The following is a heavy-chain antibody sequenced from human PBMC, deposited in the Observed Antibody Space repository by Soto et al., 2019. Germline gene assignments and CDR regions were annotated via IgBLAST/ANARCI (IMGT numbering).Heavy chain of an antibody. J-gene: IGHJ4*02. CDR1: GFTFSSYA. D-gene: IGHD3-10*01. CDR2: TSSNGGST. Sequence: EVQLVESGGGLVQPGGSLRLSCAASGFTFSSYAMHWVRQAPGKGLEYVSATSSNGGSTYYANSVKGRFTISRDNSKNTLYLQMGSLRAEDMAGYYWARQGRAVSSYYFDYWGQGTLVTVSS. V-gene: IGHV3-64*01. CDR3: ARQGRAVSSYYFDY.